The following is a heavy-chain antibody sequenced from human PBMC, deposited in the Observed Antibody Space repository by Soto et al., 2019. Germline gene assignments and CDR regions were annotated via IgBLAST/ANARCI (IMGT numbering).Heavy chain of an antibody. J-gene: IGHJ4*02. D-gene: IGHD1-1*01. CDR2: ISAHNGNT. CDR1: GYAFTTYG. V-gene: IGHV1-18*01. CDR3: ARGRYGDY. Sequence: QVHLVQSGAEVKKPGASVKVSCKGSGYAFTTYGITWVRQAPGQGLEWMGWISAHNGNTNYAQKLQGRLTVTRATSTSTASMELRSLRSDDTAVYYCARGRYGDYGGQGALVTVSS.